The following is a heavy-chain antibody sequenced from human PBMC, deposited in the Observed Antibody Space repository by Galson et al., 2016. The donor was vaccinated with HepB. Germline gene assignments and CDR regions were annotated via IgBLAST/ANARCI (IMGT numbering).Heavy chain of an antibody. D-gene: IGHD6-13*01. CDR2: ISYDGSNK. J-gene: IGHJ4*02. CDR1: GFTFSSYG. V-gene: IGHV3-30*18. CDR3: AKDSGGAAADHLPDY. Sequence: SLRLSCAASGFTSGFTFSSYGMHWVRQAPGKGLEWVAVISYDGSNKYYADSVKGRFTISRDNSKTTLYLQMNSLRVEDAAVYYCAKDSGGAAADHLPDYWGQGTLVTVSS.